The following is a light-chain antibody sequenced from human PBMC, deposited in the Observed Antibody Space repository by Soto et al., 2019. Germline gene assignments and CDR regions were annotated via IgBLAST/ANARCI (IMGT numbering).Light chain of an antibody. CDR3: GSWDSSLSAHV. V-gene: IGLV1-51*01. J-gene: IGLJ1*01. CDR2: DDN. CDR1: SSNIWGNS. Sequence: QSVMTQPPSVSAAPGQKVTISCSGSSSNIWGNSVSWYQQLPGTAPKLLIYDDNKRPSGIHDRFSGSKSGASATLGITGFQTGDEADYYCGSWDSSLSAHVFGTGTKLTVL.